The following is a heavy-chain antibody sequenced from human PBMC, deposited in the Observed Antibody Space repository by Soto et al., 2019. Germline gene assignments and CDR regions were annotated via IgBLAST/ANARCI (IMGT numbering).Heavy chain of an antibody. V-gene: IGHV4-30-4*01. CDR2: IYYSGST. Sequence: QVQLQESGPGLVKPSQTLSLTCTVSGGSISSGDYYWSWIRQPPGKGLEWIGYIYYSGSTYYNPSLKSRVTISVDTSKNQFSLKLSSVTAAATAVYYCARAADYYDSSGYYLDYWGQGTLVTVSS. CDR3: ARAADYYDSSGYYLDY. CDR1: GGSISSGDYY. D-gene: IGHD3-22*01. J-gene: IGHJ4*02.